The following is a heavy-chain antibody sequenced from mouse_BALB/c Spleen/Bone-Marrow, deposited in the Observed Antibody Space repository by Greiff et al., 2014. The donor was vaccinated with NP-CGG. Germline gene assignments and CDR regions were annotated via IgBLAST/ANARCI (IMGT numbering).Heavy chain of an antibody. CDR3: AKWGWDFATGY. CDR2: INPNNGVT. D-gene: IGHD3-3*01. CDR1: GYTFTEYS. J-gene: IGHJ4*01. V-gene: IGHV1-26*01. Sequence: VQLQQSGPELVKPGASVKISCKTSGYTFTEYSMHWVKQSHGKSLEWIGGINPNNGVTSYNQKFKDKATLTVDKSSNTAYMELRSLTSEDSAVYFCAKWGWDFATGYWGQGTSVTVSS.